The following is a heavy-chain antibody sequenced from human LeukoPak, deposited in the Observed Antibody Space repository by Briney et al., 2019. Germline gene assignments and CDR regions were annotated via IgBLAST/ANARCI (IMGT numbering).Heavy chain of an antibody. CDR3: ARDRERDAFDI. Sequence: PGGSLRLSCAASGFTFSSYSMNWVRQAPGEGLEWVSSISSSSSYIYYADSVKGRFTISRDNAKNSLYLQMNSLRAEDTAVYYCARDRERDAFDIWGQGTMVTVSS. CDR1: GFTFSSYS. CDR2: ISSSSSYI. J-gene: IGHJ3*02. V-gene: IGHV3-21*01.